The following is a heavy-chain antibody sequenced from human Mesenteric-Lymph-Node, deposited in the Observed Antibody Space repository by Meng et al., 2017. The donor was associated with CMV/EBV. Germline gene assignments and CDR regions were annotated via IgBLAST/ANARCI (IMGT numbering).Heavy chain of an antibody. Sequence: GGSLRLSCVASGFTFSNYAMSWVRQAPGKGLEWVSLITGSGDSTSYADSVKGRFTISRDNSKNTLYLQMNTLRAEDTAVYYCAKREVSGDCTNGVCSGAFDIWGQGTMVTVSS. CDR2: ITGSGDST. CDR1: GFTFSNYA. J-gene: IGHJ3*02. V-gene: IGHV3-23*01. D-gene: IGHD2-8*01. CDR3: AKREVSGDCTNGVCSGAFDI.